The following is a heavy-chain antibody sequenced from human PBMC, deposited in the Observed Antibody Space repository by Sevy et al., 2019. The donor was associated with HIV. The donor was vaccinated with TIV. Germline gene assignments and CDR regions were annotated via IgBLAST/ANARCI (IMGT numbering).Heavy chain of an antibody. CDR2: IWSDGSNK. D-gene: IGHD1-7*01. CDR1: GFTFSDYG. J-gene: IGHJ4*02. V-gene: IGHV3-33*01. CDR3: ARGERRGTTTSCDY. Sequence: GGSLRLSCAASGFTFSDYGMHWVRQAPGKGLEWVAVIWSDGSNKYYGDSVKGRFNISRDSSKNTLFLQMNSLRVDDTAVYYLARGERRGTTTSCDYWGQGALVTVSS.